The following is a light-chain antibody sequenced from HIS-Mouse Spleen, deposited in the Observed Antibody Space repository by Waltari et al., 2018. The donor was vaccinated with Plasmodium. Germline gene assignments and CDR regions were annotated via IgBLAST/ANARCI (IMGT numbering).Light chain of an antibody. Sequence: SSELTQDPAVSVALGQTVRITCQGDSLRSYYASWYQQKPGQAPVLCIYGKNNRPSGIPDRVSGSSSGNTASFTITGAQAEDEADYYCNSRDSSGNHVVFGGGTKLTVL. CDR3: NSRDSSGNHVV. CDR1: SLRSYY. V-gene: IGLV3-19*01. CDR2: GKN. J-gene: IGLJ2*01.